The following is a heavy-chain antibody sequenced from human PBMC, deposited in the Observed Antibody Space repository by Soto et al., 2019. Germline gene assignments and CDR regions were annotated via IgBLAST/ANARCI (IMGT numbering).Heavy chain of an antibody. CDR1: GYSFPSYW. Sequence: GESLKISCKGSGYSFPSYWIGWVREMPGKGLEWIGIIYPGDSDTRYSPPFQGHITISADKSISTAYLQWSSLKASDTAMYYCARHSSRGYSYRAYYDMDVWGQGTTVTVSS. CDR2: IYPGDSDT. V-gene: IGHV5-51*01. CDR3: ARHSSRGYSYRAYYDMDV. J-gene: IGHJ6*02. D-gene: IGHD5-18*01.